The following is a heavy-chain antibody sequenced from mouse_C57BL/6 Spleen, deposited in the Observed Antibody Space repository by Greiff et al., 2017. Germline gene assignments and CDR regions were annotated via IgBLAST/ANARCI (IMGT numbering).Heavy chain of an antibody. D-gene: IGHD3-3*01. CDR3: ARAEASYIDY. CDR1: GYTFTSYG. CDR2: IYIGNGYT. Sequence: EVQLQQSGAELVRPGSSVKMSCKTSGYTFTSYGINWVKQRPGQGLEWIGYIYIGNGYTDYNEKFKGKATLTSDTSSSTAYMQLSSLTSEDSAIYFCARAEASYIDYWGQGTTLTVSS. J-gene: IGHJ2*01. V-gene: IGHV1-58*01.